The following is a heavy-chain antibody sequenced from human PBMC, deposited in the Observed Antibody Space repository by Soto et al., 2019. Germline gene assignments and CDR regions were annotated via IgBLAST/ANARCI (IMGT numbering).Heavy chain of an antibody. V-gene: IGHV1-69*01. J-gene: IGHJ6*02. D-gene: IGHD3-10*01. Sequence: QVHLVQSGAEVKKPGSSVKVSCKTSGGSFNNYAVSWVRQAPGQGLEWMGGIIHNFDTPNYAQKFQDRVTIIADESTSTVYMELRSLRSNVTAVYYCAVAMVREILIFESSGMHVWGQGTTVIVSS. CDR2: IIHNFDTP. CDR3: AVAMVREILIFESSGMHV. CDR1: GGSFNNYA.